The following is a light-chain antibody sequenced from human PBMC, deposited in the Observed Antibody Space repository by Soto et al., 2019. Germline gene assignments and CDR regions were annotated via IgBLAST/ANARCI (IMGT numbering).Light chain of an antibody. J-gene: IGKJ3*01. Sequence: DIVMTQSPLSLPVTPGEPASISCRSSQSLLHSNGYNYLDWYLQKPGQSPQLLIYLGSNRASGVPDRFSGSGSGTDFTLKISRVEAEDVWVYYCMQALQTPVAFGPGTKVAIK. CDR3: MQALQTPVA. V-gene: IGKV2-28*01. CDR2: LGS. CDR1: QSLLHSNGYNY.